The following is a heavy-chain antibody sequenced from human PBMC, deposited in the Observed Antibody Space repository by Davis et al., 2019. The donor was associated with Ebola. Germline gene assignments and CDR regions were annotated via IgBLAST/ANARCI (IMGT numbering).Heavy chain of an antibody. CDR2: ISAYNGNT. D-gene: IGHD4-17*01. Sequence: ASVKVSCKASGYAFTSYGISWVRQAPGQGLEWMGWISAYNGNTNYAQKLQGRVTMTTDTSTSTAYMELRSLRSDDTAVYYCARDLYGRTGDYAGYWGQGTLVTVSS. CDR1: GYAFTSYG. V-gene: IGHV1-18*01. CDR3: ARDLYGRTGDYAGY. J-gene: IGHJ4*02.